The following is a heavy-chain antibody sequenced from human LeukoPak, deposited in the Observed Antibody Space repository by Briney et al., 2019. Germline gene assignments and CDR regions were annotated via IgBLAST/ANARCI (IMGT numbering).Heavy chain of an antibody. J-gene: IGHJ4*02. Sequence: ASVKVSCKASGYTFTSYDINWVRQAPGQGLEWMGGIIPIFGTANYAQKFQGRVTITADESTSTAYMELSSLRSEDTAVYYCASGEQWLVHRYDYWGQGTLVTVSS. CDR3: ASGEQWLVHRYDY. CDR2: IIPIFGTA. V-gene: IGHV1-69*13. CDR1: GYTFTSYD. D-gene: IGHD6-19*01.